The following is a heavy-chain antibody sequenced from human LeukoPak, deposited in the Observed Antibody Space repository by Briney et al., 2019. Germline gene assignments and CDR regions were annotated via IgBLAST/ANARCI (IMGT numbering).Heavy chain of an antibody. J-gene: IGHJ4*02. CDR2: IIPIFGTA. Sequence: GSSVKVSCKASGGTFSSYAISWVRQAPGQGLEWMGGIIPIFGTANYAQKFQGRVTITADESTSIAYMELSSLRSEDTAVYYCARVGVAAKRSYYFDYWGQGTLVTVSS. CDR1: GGTFSSYA. CDR3: ARVGVAAKRSYYFDY. V-gene: IGHV1-69*01. D-gene: IGHD2-15*01.